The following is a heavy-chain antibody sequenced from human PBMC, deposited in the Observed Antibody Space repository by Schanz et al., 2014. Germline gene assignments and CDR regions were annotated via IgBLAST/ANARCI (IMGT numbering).Heavy chain of an antibody. CDR2: ITPTLGKV. Sequence: QVQLVQSGAEVKKPGSSVTVSCKASGGTFRSYTVSWVRQAPGQGLEWMGRITPTLGKVDCAQKFQGRVTFTADKSTSTAFLEVNSLRSEDTAVYYCARTGYDPSLTHWGQGTLVTVSS. CDR1: GGTFRSYT. CDR3: ARTGYDPSLTH. D-gene: IGHD5-12*01. J-gene: IGHJ4*02. V-gene: IGHV1-69*02.